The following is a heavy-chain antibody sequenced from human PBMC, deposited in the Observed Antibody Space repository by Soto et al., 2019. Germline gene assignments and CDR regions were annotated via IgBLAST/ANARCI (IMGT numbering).Heavy chain of an antibody. D-gene: IGHD2-15*01. V-gene: IGHV1-18*01. J-gene: IGHJ6*02. CDR3: ARDRGGTNPDYYYYYGMDV. Sequence: GASVKVSCKASGYTFTSYGISWVRQAPGQGLEWMGWISAYNGNTNYAQKLQGRVTMTTDTSTSTAYMELRSLRSDDTAVCYCARDRGGTNPDYYYYYGMDVWGQGTTVTVSS. CDR1: GYTFTSYG. CDR2: ISAYNGNT.